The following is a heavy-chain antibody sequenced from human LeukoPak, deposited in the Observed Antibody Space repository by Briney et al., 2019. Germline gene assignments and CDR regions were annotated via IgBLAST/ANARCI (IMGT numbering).Heavy chain of an antibody. CDR1: GFSFSSYE. CDR2: IKQDGSEK. CDR3: ARGCNGVNVGYRDY. J-gene: IGHJ4*02. V-gene: IGHV3-7*04. D-gene: IGHD5/OR15-5a*01. Sequence: GGSLRLSCAASGFSFSSYEMNWVRQAPGKGLEWVANIKQDGSEKHYADSVKGRFTISRDNAKNSLYLQMDSLRAEDTAVLYCARGCNGVNVGYRDYWGQGTLVTVSS.